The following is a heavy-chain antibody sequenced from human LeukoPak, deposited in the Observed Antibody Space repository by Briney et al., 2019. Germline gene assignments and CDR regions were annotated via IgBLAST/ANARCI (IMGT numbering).Heavy chain of an antibody. CDR3: ARAPDSSGYYYYFDY. D-gene: IGHD3-22*01. J-gene: IGHJ4*02. Sequence: GGSLRLSCGASGFTFSRYAMNWVRQAPGQGLEWVAIISYGGNNQYYADSLKGRFTISRDTTKNTVYPHTNSLRPEDTAVYYCARAPDSSGYYYYFDYWGQGALVTVSS. CDR2: ISYGGNNQ. CDR1: GFTFSRYA. V-gene: IGHV3-30-3*01.